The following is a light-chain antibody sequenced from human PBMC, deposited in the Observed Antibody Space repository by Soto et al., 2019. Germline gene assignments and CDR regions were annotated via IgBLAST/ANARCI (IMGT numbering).Light chain of an antibody. CDR2: GAS. CDR1: QSVTAF. Sequence: EVVLTQSPGTLSLSLGEKATLSCRASQSVTAFLAWYQQKPGQAPRLLIYGASGRATGIPDRFSGSGSGTDVTLTISKLEPDDFAVYYCQQYAGSPLTFGGGTKVEFK. J-gene: IGKJ4*01. CDR3: QQYAGSPLT. V-gene: IGKV3-20*01.